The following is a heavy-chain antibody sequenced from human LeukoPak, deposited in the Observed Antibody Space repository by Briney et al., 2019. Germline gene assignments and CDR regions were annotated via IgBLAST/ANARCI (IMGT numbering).Heavy chain of an antibody. CDR2: IYPGDSDT. CDR3: ARPRYSSFSDAFEI. V-gene: IGHV5-51*01. Sequence: GESLKISCKGSGYSFPTYWIAWVRQMPGKGLELMGIIYPGDSDTRYSPSFQGQVTISADKCISTAYLQWSGLKASDTAMYYCARPRYSSFSDAFEIWGQGTMVTVSS. CDR1: GYSFPTYW. D-gene: IGHD6-13*01. J-gene: IGHJ3*02.